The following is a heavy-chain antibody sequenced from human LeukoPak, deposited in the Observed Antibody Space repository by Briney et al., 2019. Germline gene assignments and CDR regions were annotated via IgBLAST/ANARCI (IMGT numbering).Heavy chain of an antibody. CDR1: GFTFTTYS. CDR3: ARLWLQLDY. Sequence: PGGSLRLSCAASGFTFTTYSMNWVRQAPGKGLEWVSSITSSSASMYYADSVKGRFTISRDNAKNSLYLQMNSLRAEDTAVYYCARLWLQLDYWGQGTLVTVSS. V-gene: IGHV3-21*01. J-gene: IGHJ4*02. D-gene: IGHD5-24*01. CDR2: ITSSSASM.